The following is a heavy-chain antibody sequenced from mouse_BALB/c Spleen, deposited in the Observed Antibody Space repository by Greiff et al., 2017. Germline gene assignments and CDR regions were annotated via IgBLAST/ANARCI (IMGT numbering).Heavy chain of an antibody. CDR1: GYTFTDYN. J-gene: IGHJ3*01. D-gene: IGHD1-1*01. V-gene: IGHV1-18*01. CDR2: INPNNGGT. Sequence: VQLKESGPELVKPGASVKIPCTASGYTFTDYNMDWVQQSHGKSLEWIGDINPNNGGTIYNQKVKGKATLTVDKSSSTAYMELRSLTSEDTAVYYCARRGLYYYGSSLAYWGQGTLVTVSA. CDR3: ARRGLYYYGSSLAY.